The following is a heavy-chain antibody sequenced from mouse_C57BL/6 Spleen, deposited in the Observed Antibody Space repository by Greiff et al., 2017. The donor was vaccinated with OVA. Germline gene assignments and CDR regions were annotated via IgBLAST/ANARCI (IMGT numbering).Heavy chain of an antibody. V-gene: IGHV1-18*01. J-gene: IGHJ3*01. Sequence: EVKLMESGPELVKPGASVKIPCKASGYTFTDYNMDWVKQSHGKSLEWIGDINPNNGGTIYNQKFKGKATLTVDKSSSTAYMELRSLTSEDTAVYYCARTPYDYDAWFAYWGQGTLVTVSA. CDR2: INPNNGGT. CDR1: GYTFTDYN. D-gene: IGHD2-4*01. CDR3: ARTPYDYDAWFAY.